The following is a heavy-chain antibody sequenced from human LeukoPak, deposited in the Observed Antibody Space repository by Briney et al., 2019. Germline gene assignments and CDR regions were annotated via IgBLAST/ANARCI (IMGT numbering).Heavy chain of an antibody. V-gene: IGHV1-24*01. Sequence: ASVKVSCKVSGYTLTELSMHWVRQAPGKGREWMGGFDPEDGETIYAQKFQGRVTMTEDTSTDTAYMELSSLRSEDTAVYYCATDKRKNSYHAGGWLDWGQGTLVTVSS. CDR3: ATDKRKNSYHAGGWLD. J-gene: IGHJ4*02. CDR2: FDPEDGET. CDR1: GYTLTELS. D-gene: IGHD5-12*01.